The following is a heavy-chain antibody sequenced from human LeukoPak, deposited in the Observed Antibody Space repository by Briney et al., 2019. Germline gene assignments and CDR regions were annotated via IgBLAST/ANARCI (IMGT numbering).Heavy chain of an antibody. Sequence: QSGGPLRLYCVASKLSFRGYEMNWVRQAPGKGLEWVSYISSSGSTIYYADSVKGRFTISRDNAKNSLYLQMNSLRAEDTAVYYCAKDGENDFWSGFPDAFDIWGQGTMVTVSS. J-gene: IGHJ3*02. CDR3: AKDGENDFWSGFPDAFDI. CDR2: ISSSGSTI. D-gene: IGHD3-3*01. V-gene: IGHV3-48*03. CDR1: KLSFRGYE.